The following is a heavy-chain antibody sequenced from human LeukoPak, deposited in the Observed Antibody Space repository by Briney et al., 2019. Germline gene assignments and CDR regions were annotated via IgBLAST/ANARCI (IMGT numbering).Heavy chain of an antibody. CDR3: ARAVYDILTGYSFDY. Sequence: SETLSLTCTVSGGSISSYYWSWIRQPPGKGLEWIGYIYYSGSTNYNPSLKSRVTISVDTSKNQLSLKLSSVTAADTAVYYCARAVYDILTGYSFDYWGQGTLVTVSS. CDR1: GGSISSYY. V-gene: IGHV4-59*01. CDR2: IYYSGST. J-gene: IGHJ4*02. D-gene: IGHD3-9*01.